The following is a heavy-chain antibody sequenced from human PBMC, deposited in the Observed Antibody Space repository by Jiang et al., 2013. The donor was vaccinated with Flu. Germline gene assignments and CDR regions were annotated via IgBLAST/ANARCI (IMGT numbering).Heavy chain of an antibody. Sequence: GYTFTSYGISWVRQAPGQGLEWMGWISAYNGNTNYAQKLQGRVTMTTDTSTSTAYMELRSLRSDDTAVYYCARGWELFGGGHAFDIWGQGTMVTVSS. CDR1: GYTFTSYG. CDR3: ARGWELFGGGHAFDI. CDR2: ISAYNGNT. J-gene: IGHJ3*02. V-gene: IGHV1-18*04. D-gene: IGHD1-26*01.